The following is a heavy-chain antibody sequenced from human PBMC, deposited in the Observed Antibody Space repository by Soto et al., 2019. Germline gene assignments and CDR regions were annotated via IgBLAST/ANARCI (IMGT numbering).Heavy chain of an antibody. CDR1: GFTFSSYA. Sequence: EVQLLESGGGLVQPGGSLRLSCAASGFTFSSYAMSWVRQAPGKGLEWVSAISGSGGSTYYADSVKGRFTISRDNSKNTLYLQMSSLRAEDTAVYYCAKGPRYCSGGSCYSIHDAFDLWGQGTMVTVSS. CDR2: ISGSGGST. V-gene: IGHV3-23*01. D-gene: IGHD2-15*01. CDR3: AKGPRYCSGGSCYSIHDAFDL. J-gene: IGHJ3*01.